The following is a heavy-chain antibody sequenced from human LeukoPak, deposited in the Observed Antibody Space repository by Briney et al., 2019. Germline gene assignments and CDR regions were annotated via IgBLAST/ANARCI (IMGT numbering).Heavy chain of an antibody. Sequence: QPGGSLRLSCAASGFTFSSYSMNWVRQAPGEGLEWVSYISSSSSTIYYADSVKGRFTISRDNAKNSLYLQMNSLRAEDTAVYYCAKPSQITIFGVVIGGFDYWGQGTLVTVSS. CDR1: GFTFSSYS. CDR2: ISSSSSTI. J-gene: IGHJ4*02. CDR3: AKPSQITIFGVVIGGFDY. D-gene: IGHD3-3*01. V-gene: IGHV3-48*01.